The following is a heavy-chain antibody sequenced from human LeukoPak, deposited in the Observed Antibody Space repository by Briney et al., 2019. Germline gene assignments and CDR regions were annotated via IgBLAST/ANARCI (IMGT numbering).Heavy chain of an antibody. D-gene: IGHD3-10*01. V-gene: IGHV4-39*01. J-gene: IGHJ3*02. CDR3: ARGTMVRGVIGAFDI. Sequence: SETLSLTCTVSGGSISSSSYYWGWIRQPPGKGLEWIGSIYYSGSTYYNQSVKSRFTISVDTSKNQFSLKLSSVTAADTAVYYCARGTMVRGVIGAFDIWGQGTMVTVSS. CDR2: IYYSGST. CDR1: GGSISSSSYY.